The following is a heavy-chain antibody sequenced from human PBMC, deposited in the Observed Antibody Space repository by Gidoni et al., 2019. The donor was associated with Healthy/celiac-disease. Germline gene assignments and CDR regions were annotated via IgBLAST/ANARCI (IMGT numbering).Heavy chain of an antibody. Sequence: EVQLLESGGGLVQPGGSLRLSCAASGFTFSSYAMSWVRQAPGKGLEWVSAISGSGGSTYYADSVKGRFTISRDNSKNTLYLQMNSLRAEDTAVYYCAKLGSGWYEGKTGAFDIWGQGTMVTVSS. D-gene: IGHD6-19*01. CDR2: ISGSGGST. V-gene: IGHV3-23*01. CDR1: GFTFSSYA. CDR3: AKLGSGWYEGKTGAFDI. J-gene: IGHJ3*02.